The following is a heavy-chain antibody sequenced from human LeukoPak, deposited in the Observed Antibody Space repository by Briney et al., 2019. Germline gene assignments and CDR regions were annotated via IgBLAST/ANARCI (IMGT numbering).Heavy chain of an antibody. CDR1: GFTVSSNY. J-gene: IGHJ4*02. D-gene: IGHD4-17*01. CDR3: AREAVTRDYFDY. CDR2: IYSGGST. Sequence: PGGSLRLSCAASGFTVSSNYMNWVRQAPGKGLEWVSVIYSGGSTYYADSVKGRFTISRDNSKNTLYLQMYSLRAEDTAVYYCAREAVTRDYFDYWGQGTLVTVSS. V-gene: IGHV3-53*01.